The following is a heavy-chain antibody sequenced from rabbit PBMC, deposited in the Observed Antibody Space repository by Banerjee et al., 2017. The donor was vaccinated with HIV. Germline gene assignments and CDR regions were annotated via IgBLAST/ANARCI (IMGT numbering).Heavy chain of an antibody. D-gene: IGHD6-1*01. CDR3: ARGYAGYAGYGYAMDYFNL. CDR1: GFSFSSGYD. Sequence: QSLEESGGGLVKPGASLTLTCKASGFSFSSGYDMCWVRQAPGKGLEWIACIGTGNSGSAYYASWAKGRFTISKTSSTTVTLQMTSLTAADTATYFCARGYAGYAGYGYAMDYFNLWGPGTLVTVS. J-gene: IGHJ4*01. V-gene: IGHV1S40*01. CDR2: IGTGNSGSA.